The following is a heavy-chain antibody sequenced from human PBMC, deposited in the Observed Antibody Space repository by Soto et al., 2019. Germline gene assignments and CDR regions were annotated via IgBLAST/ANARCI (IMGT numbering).Heavy chain of an antibody. V-gene: IGHV1-18*01. CDR2: ISGYNGNT. Sequence: GASVKVSCKASGYTFNMHGISWVRQAPGQGLEWMGWISGYNGNTDYAQKLQGRVTMTTDTSTSTAYMELRSLRSDDTAVYYCASGWFGEFVYYFDYWGQGNLVPVSS. D-gene: IGHD3-10*01. CDR1: GYTFNMHG. J-gene: IGHJ4*02. CDR3: ASGWFGEFVYYFDY.